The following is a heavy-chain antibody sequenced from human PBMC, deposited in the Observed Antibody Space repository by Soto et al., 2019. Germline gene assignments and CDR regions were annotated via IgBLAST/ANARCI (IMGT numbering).Heavy chain of an antibody. D-gene: IGHD3-10*01. Sequence: ASVKVSCKASGYSFTNNDVTWVRQATGQGLEWMGWMDPGSGDTGYAQKFQGRVTMTRDISIATAYMELSSLRSDDTAVYYCARPGPTGVYYGMDVWGQGTTVTVSS. J-gene: IGHJ6*02. CDR1: GYSFTNND. CDR3: ARPGPTGVYYGMDV. V-gene: IGHV1-8*01. CDR2: MDPGSGDT.